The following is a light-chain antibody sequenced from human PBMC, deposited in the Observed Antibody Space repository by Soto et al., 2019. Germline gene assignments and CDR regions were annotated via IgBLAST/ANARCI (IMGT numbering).Light chain of an antibody. Sequence: QSVLTQPPSVSGAPGQRVTISCTGSSSNIGAGYDVHWYQQLPGTAPKLLIYGNSNRPSGVPDRFSGSKSGTSASLALTGLQAEDEADYYCQSYDGSLSGVVFGGGTKLTVL. CDR1: SSNIGAGYD. CDR2: GNS. CDR3: QSYDGSLSGVV. V-gene: IGLV1-40*01. J-gene: IGLJ2*01.